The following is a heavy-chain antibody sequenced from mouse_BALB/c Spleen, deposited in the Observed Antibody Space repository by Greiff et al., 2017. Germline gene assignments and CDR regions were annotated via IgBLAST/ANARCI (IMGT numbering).Heavy chain of an antibody. D-gene: IGHD1-2*01. J-gene: IGHJ2*01. CDR1: GFTFSSYT. CDR2: ISSGGSYT. CDR3: TRVTTATYYFDY. V-gene: IGHV5-6-4*01. Sequence: EVHLVESGGGLVKPGGSLKLSCAASGFTFSSYTMSWVRQTPEKRLEWVATISSGGSYTYYPDSVKGRFTISRDNAKNTLYLQMSSLKSEDTAMYYCTRVTTATYYFDYWGQGTTLTVSS.